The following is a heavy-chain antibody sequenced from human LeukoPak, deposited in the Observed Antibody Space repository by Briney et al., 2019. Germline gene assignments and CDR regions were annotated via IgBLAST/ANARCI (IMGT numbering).Heavy chain of an antibody. CDR2: INHSGST. J-gene: IGHJ4*02. V-gene: IGHV4-34*01. CDR3: ARGDEVVVIQATVFDY. Sequence: SETLSLTCAVYGGSFSGYYWSWIRQPPGKGLEWIGEINHSGSTNYNPPLKSRVTISVDTSKNQFSLKLSSVTAADTAVYYCARGDEVVVIQATVFDYWGQGTLVTVSS. CDR1: GGSFSGYY. D-gene: IGHD3-22*01.